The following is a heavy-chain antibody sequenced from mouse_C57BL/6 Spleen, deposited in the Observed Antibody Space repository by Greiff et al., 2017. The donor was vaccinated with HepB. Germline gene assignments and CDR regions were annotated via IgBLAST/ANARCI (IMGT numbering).Heavy chain of an antibody. CDR1: GYTFTSYW. CDR3: ARSPMITHAMDY. CDR2: IDPSDSET. V-gene: IGHV1-52*01. Sequence: VKLQQPGAELVRPGSSVKLSCKASGYTFTSYWMHWVKQRPIQGLEWIGNIDPSDSETHYNQKFKDKATLTVDKSSSTAYMQLSSLTSEDSAVYYCARSPMITHAMDYWGQGTSVTVSS. D-gene: IGHD2-4*01. J-gene: IGHJ4*01.